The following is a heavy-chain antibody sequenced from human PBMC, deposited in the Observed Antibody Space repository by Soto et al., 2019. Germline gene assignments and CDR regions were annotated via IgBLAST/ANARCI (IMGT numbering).Heavy chain of an antibody. V-gene: IGHV4-4*07. CDR1: GASITGSFF. J-gene: IGHJ4*02. CDR3: ARGMTPPGAPAWYYFDS. CDR2: FSLSGTT. Sequence: PSETLSLICTVSGASITGSFFWSWIRQPAGKGLEWIGRFSLSGTTNYNPSLRSRVTMSADVSKNQFSLRLTSVTAADTALYYCARGMTPPGAPAWYYFDSWGQGTLVTVSS. D-gene: IGHD2-8*02.